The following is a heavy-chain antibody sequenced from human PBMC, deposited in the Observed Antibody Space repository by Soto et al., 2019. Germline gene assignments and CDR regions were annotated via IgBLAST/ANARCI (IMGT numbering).Heavy chain of an antibody. CDR3: ALPPAGLDY. J-gene: IGHJ4*02. CDR1: GGTFSSYA. Sequence: AASVKVSCKASGGTFSSYAISWVRQAPGQGLEWMGGIIPIFGTANYAQKFQGRVTITADKSTSTAYMELSSLRSEDTAVYYCALPPAGLDYWGQGTLVTVSS. D-gene: IGHD2-2*01. V-gene: IGHV1-69*06. CDR2: IIPIFGTA.